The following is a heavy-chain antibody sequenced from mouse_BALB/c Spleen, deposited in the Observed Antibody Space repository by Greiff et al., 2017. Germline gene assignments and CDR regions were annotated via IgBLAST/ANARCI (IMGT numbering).Heavy chain of an antibody. CDR2: ISSGGST. CDR1: GFTFSSYA. Sequence: VESGGGLVKPGGSLKLSCAASGFTFSSYAMSWVRQTPEKRLEWVASISSGGSTYYPDSVKGRFTISRDNARNILYLQMSSLRSEDTAMYYCARNGYDGYYFDYWGQGTTLTVSS. J-gene: IGHJ2*01. D-gene: IGHD2-2*01. CDR3: ARNGYDGYYFDY. V-gene: IGHV5-6-5*01.